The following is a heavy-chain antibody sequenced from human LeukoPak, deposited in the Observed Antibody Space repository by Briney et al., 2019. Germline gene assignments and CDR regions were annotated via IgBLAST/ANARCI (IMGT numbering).Heavy chain of an antibody. D-gene: IGHD1-26*01. J-gene: IGHJ4*02. CDR3: VRDVIAGAPGADY. V-gene: IGHV3-74*01. CDR1: GFTFSGSA. Sequence: PGGSLRLSCAASGFTFSGSAMHWVRQAPGKGLVWVSRINSDGSSTSYADSVKGRFTISRDNAKNTLYLQMNSLRAEDTAVYYCVRDVIAGAPGADYWGQGTLVTVSS. CDR2: INSDGSST.